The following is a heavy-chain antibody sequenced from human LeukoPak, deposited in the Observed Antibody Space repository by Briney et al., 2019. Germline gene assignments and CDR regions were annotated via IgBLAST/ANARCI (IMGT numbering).Heavy chain of an antibody. Sequence: SETLSLTCTVSGYSISSGYYWGWIRQPPGKGLEWIGSIYHSGSTYYNPSLKSRVTISVDTSKNQFSLKLSSVTAADTAVYYCARDGFFTVTGGDFDYWGQGTLVTVSS. D-gene: IGHD4-17*01. J-gene: IGHJ4*02. CDR2: IYHSGST. CDR3: ARDGFFTVTGGDFDY. V-gene: IGHV4-38-2*02. CDR1: GYSISSGYY.